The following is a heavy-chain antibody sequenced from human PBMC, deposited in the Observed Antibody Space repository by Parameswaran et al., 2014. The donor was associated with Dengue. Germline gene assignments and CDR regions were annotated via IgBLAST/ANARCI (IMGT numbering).Heavy chain of an antibody. CDR2: IVTGSGNI. D-gene: IGHD3-10*01. Sequence: WVRQAPGQRLEWIGWIVTGSGNINYARKFQERLTITRDLSTTTAYMELRSLRSEDTAVYYCSAGPLVIRGVVTDYWGQGSLVTVSS. V-gene: IGHV1-58*01. J-gene: IGHJ4*02. CDR3: SAGPLVIRGVVTDY.